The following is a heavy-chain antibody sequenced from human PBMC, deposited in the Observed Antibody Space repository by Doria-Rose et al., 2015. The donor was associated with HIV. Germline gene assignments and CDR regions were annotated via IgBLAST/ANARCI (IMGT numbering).Heavy chain of an antibody. Sequence: QVTLKESGPVLVKPTETLTLTCTVSRVSLSSPGMGVSWTRQPPGKALEWLANIFSDDERSYKTSLKSRLTISRGTSKSQVVLTMTDMDPVDTATYYCARIKSSRWYHKYYFDFWGQGTLVIVSA. J-gene: IGHJ4*02. CDR3: ARIKSSRWYHKYYFDF. CDR2: IFSDDER. D-gene: IGHD6-13*01. CDR1: RVSLSSPGMG. V-gene: IGHV2-26*01.